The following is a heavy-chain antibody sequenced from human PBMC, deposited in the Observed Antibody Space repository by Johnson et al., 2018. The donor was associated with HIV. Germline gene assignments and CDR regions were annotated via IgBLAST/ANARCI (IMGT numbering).Heavy chain of an antibody. J-gene: IGHJ3*02. Sequence: QVQLVESGGGVVQPGRSLRLSCAASGFTFSSYAMHWVRQAPGKGLEWVAVISYDGSNKYYADSVKGRFTISRDNSKNTLYLQMNSLRAEDTAVYYCARDGGYSYGDAFDIWCQGTMVTVSS. V-gene: IGHV3-30-3*01. CDR3: ARDGGYSYGDAFDI. CDR1: GFTFSSYA. D-gene: IGHD5-18*01. CDR2: ISYDGSNK.